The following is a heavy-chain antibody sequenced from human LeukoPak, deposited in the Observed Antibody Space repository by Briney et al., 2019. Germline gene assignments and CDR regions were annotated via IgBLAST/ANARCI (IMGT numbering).Heavy chain of an antibody. CDR1: GGSFSGYY. CDR2: INHSGST. CDR3: ARGGLRRWFDP. D-gene: IGHD4-17*01. V-gene: IGHV4-34*01. Sequence: SETLSLTCAVYGGSFSGYYWSWIRQPPGKGLEWIGDINHSGSTNYNPSLKSRVTISVDTSKNQFSLKLSSVTAADTAVYYCARGGLRRWFDPWGQGTLVTVSS. J-gene: IGHJ5*02.